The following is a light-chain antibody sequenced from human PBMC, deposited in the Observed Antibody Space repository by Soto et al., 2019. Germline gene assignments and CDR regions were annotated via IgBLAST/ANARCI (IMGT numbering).Light chain of an antibody. CDR2: AAA. CDR1: HNINNY. V-gene: IGKV1-39*01. J-gene: IGKJ1*01. Sequence: DIQMTQSPSSLSASVGGRFTMTCRSSHNINNYLNWYQQKAGKAPKLLIFAAANLETGIPSRFSGSRSGKEFTLYVSTLQPEDFATYYCHQTYMTPSWTFGQGTNVDIK. CDR3: HQTYMTPSWT.